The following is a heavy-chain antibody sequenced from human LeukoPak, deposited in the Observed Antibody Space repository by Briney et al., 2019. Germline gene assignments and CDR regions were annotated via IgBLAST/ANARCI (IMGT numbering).Heavy chain of an antibody. CDR1: GFTFRTYW. D-gene: IGHD3-10*01. V-gene: IGHV3-7*04. Sequence: GGSLRLSCAASGFTFRTYWMSWVRQAPGKGLEWVANINQDESEKYYVESVKGRFTISRDNAKNSLSLQMNSLRAEDTAVYYCARARVGFGDLFGRRRFDQWGQGTLVTVSS. CDR2: INQDESEK. J-gene: IGHJ4*02. CDR3: ARARVGFGDLFGRRRFDQ.